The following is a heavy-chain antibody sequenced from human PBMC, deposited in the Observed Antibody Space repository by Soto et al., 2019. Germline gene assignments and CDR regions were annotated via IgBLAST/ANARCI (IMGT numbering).Heavy chain of an antibody. CDR1: GGSISSYY. CDR2: IYYSGST. J-gene: IGHJ4*02. V-gene: IGHV4-59*01. Sequence: SETLSLTCTVSGGSISSYYWSWIRQPPGKGLEWIGYIYYSGSTNYNPSLKSRVTISVDTSKNQFPLKLSSVTAADTAVYYCARLGEGTRYFDYWGQGTLVTVSS. CDR3: ARLGEGTRYFDY. D-gene: IGHD3-10*01.